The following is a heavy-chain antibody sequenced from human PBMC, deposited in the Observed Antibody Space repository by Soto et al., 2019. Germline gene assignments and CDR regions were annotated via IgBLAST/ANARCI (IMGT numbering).Heavy chain of an antibody. CDR2: LIDDGYFQ. CDR3: AREWGRSYYYGMDV. Sequence: QVQLVDSGGGVVQPERSLRLSCRASGFIFSDYAIHWVRKAPGRGLEWVAVLIDDGYFQYYADSVKGRFTISSDKSNNTVYLHMSSLRVDDTAVYYCAREWGRSYYYGMDVWGQGTTVIVSS. J-gene: IGHJ6*02. CDR1: GFIFSDYA. D-gene: IGHD3-10*01. V-gene: IGHV3-30-3*01.